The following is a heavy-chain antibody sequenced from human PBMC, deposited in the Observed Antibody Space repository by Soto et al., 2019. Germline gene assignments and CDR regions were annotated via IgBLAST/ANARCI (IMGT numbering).Heavy chain of an antibody. Sequence: TGGSLRLSCAASGFISSTFDIHWVRQAPGKGLEWVSGIGTLSDAVYAASVQGRFTISRQNDKNSVYLQMNSLRAGDTAVYYCARGRSFSYDSTPPPRFDPRGQGTLVTVSS. D-gene: IGHD3-22*01. CDR3: ARGRSFSYDSTPPPRFDP. CDR2: IGTLSDA. J-gene: IGHJ5*02. V-gene: IGHV3-13*01. CDR1: GFISSTFD.